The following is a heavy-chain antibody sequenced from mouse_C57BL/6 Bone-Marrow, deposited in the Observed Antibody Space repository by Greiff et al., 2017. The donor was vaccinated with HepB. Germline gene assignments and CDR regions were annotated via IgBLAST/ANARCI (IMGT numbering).Heavy chain of an antibody. CDR3: TRQLRLLNFDY. CDR1: GYTFTDYE. Sequence: VQLQQSGAELVRPGASVTLSCKASGYTFTDYEMHWVKQTPVHGLEWIGAIDPETGGTAYNQKFKGKAILTADKSSRTAYMELRSLTSEDSAVYYWTRQLRLLNFDYWGQGTTLTVSS. CDR2: IDPETGGT. D-gene: IGHD3-2*02. V-gene: IGHV1-15*01. J-gene: IGHJ2*01.